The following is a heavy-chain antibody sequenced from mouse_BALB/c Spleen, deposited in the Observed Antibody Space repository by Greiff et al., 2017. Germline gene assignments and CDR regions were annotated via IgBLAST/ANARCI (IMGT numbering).Heavy chain of an antibody. D-gene: IGHD2-4*01. Sequence: EVMLVESGGGLVQPGGSRKLSCAASGFTFSSFGMHWVRQAPEKGLEWVAYISSGSSTIYYADTVKGRFTISRDNPKNTLFLQMTSLRSEDTAMYYCARGRDYDYDEFAYWGQGTLVTVSA. J-gene: IGHJ3*01. V-gene: IGHV5-17*02. CDR1: GFTFSSFG. CDR2: ISSGSSTI. CDR3: ARGRDYDYDEFAY.